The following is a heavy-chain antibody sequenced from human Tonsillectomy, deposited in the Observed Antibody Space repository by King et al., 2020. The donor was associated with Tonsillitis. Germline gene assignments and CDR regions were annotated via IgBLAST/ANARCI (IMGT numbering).Heavy chain of an antibody. D-gene: IGHD2-15*01. CDR3: AQGFCSGGICYSYFQH. CDR2: IYAGGSMT. V-gene: IGHV3-23*03. CDR1: GFTFSSYA. Sequence: VQLVESGGGLVQPGGSLRLSCAAPGFTFSSYAMSWVRQAPGKGLEWVSVIYAGGSMTYYADSVKGRFTISRDNSKNMLWLQLSSLRAEDTAVYYCAQGFCSGGICYSYFQHWGQGTLVTVSS. J-gene: IGHJ1*01.